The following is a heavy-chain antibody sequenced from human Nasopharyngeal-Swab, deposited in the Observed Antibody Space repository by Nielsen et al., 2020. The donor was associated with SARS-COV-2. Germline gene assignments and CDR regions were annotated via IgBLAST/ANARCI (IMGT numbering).Heavy chain of an antibody. J-gene: IGHJ4*02. D-gene: IGHD3-10*01. CDR3: AREGGQYYGSGSKFDY. Sequence: SVKVSCKASGYTFTSYGISWVRQAPGQGLEWMGGIIPIFGTANYAQKFQGRVTITADKSTSTAYMELSSLRSEDTAVYYCAREGGQYYGSGSKFDYWGQGTLVTVSS. CDR1: GYTFTSYG. CDR2: IIPIFGTA. V-gene: IGHV1-69*06.